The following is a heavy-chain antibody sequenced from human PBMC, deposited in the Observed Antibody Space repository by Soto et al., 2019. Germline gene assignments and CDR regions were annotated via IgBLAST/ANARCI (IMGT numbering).Heavy chain of an antibody. Sequence: SETLSLTCTVSGGLISGDYWSWILEPPGKGLEWIGYMYNTGSTVYNPSFKSRVTISVDTSKNQFSLKLNSVTAADTAVYYCARDLWGYCGTDCYPLDVWGQGTTVT. CDR3: ARDLWGYCGTDCYPLDV. V-gene: IGHV4-59*01. CDR1: GGLISGDY. J-gene: IGHJ6*02. CDR2: MYNTGST. D-gene: IGHD2-21*02.